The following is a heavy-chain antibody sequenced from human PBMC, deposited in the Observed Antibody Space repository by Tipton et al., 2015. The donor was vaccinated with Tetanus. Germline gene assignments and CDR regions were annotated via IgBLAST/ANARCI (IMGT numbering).Heavy chain of an antibody. V-gene: IGHV3-30*03. J-gene: IGHJ5*02. D-gene: IGHD3-22*01. CDR1: GFTFSSYG. CDR3: ARDQGYYDSSGYYRNWFAP. Sequence: SLRLSCAASGFTFSSYGMHWVRQAPGKGLEWVAVISYDGSNKYYADSVKGRFTISRDNSKNTLYLQMNSLRAEDTAVYYCARDQGYYDSSGYYRNWFAPWVQGTLVTVSS. CDR2: ISYDGSNK.